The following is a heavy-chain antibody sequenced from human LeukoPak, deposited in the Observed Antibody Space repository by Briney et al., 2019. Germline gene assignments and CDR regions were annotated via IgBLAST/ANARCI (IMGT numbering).Heavy chain of an antibody. CDR3: AKAPRSSGADYFDY. CDR1: GFTFHDYA. J-gene: IGHJ4*02. D-gene: IGHD6-19*01. Sequence: GRSLRLSCAASGFTFHDYAMHWVRQAPGKGLEWVSGISWNSGSIGYADSVKGRFTISRDNAKNSLYLQMNSLRAEDIALYYCAKAPRSSGADYFDYWGQGTLVTVSS. CDR2: ISWNSGSI. V-gene: IGHV3-9*03.